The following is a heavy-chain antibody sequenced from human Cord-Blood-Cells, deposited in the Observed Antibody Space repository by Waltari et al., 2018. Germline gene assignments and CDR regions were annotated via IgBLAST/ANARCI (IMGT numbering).Heavy chain of an antibody. CDR3: ARDYGDYAEYFQH. CDR1: GFTFSSYW. Sequence: EVQLVESGGGLVQPGGSLRLSCAASGFTFSSYWMHWVRQAPGKGLVWVSRINSNGSSTSYADSVKGRFTISRDNAKNTLYLQMNSLRAEDTAVYYCARDYGDYAEYFQHWGQGTLVTVSS. V-gene: IGHV3-74*01. CDR2: INSNGSST. J-gene: IGHJ1*01. D-gene: IGHD4-17*01.